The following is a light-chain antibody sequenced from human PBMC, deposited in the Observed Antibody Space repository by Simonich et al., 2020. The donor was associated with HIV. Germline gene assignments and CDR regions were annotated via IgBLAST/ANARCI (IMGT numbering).Light chain of an antibody. CDR2: EVS. CDR1: QSLLHSDGKTY. Sequence: DIVMTQTPLSLSVTPGQPASISCKSNQSLLHSDGKTYLYWYLQKPGQSPQLLIYEVSNRFSGVPDRFSGSGSETDFTLTISSLQAEDVAVYYCQEYYSTLGTFGPGTKVDIK. V-gene: IGKV2D-29*02. CDR3: QEYYSTLGT. J-gene: IGKJ3*01.